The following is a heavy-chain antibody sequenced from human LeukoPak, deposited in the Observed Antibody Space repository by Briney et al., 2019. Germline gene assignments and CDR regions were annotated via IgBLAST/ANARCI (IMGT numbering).Heavy chain of an antibody. V-gene: IGHV4-4*07. J-gene: IGHJ6*02. CDR2: IYTSGST. Sequence: KPSETLSLTCTVSGGSISSYYWSWIRQPAGKGLEWIGRIYTSGSTNYNPSLKSRVTMSVDTSKNQFSLKLSSVTAADTAVYYCASQPLRYCSSTSCYWDYYGMDVWGQGTTVTVSS. D-gene: IGHD2-2*01. CDR1: GGSISSYY. CDR3: ASQPLRYCSSTSCYWDYYGMDV.